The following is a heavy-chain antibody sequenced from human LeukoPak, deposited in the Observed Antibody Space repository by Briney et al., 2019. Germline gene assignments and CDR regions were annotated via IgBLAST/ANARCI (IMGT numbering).Heavy chain of an antibody. V-gene: IGHV1-2*02. J-gene: IGHJ6*03. CDR2: INPNSGGT. CDR3: ARVLAAAIPYYYYYYMDV. D-gene: IGHD2-2*02. CDR1: GYTFTSYG. Sequence: ASVKVSCKASGYTFTSYGISWVRQAPGQGLEWMGWINPNSGGTNYAQKFQGRVTMTRDTSISTAYMELSRLRSDDTAVYYCARVLAAAIPYYYYYYMDVWGKGTTVTVSS.